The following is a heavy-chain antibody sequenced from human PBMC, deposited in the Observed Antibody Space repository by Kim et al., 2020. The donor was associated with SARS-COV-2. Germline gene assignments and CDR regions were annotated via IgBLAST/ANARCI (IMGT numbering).Heavy chain of an antibody. V-gene: IGHV3-7*01. CDR2: IKQDGSEK. D-gene: IGHD5-18*01. J-gene: IGHJ2*01. CDR1: GFTFSSYW. CDR3: ARDGGYSYTTWYFDL. Sequence: GGSLRLSCAASGFTFSSYWMSWVRQAPGKGLEWVANIKQDGSEKYYVDSVKGRFTISRDNAKNSLYLQMNSLRAEDTAVYYCARDGGYSYTTWYFDLWGRGTLVTVSS.